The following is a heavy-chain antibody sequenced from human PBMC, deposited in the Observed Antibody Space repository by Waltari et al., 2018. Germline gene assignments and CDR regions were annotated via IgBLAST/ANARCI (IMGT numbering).Heavy chain of an antibody. J-gene: IGHJ4*02. Sequence: EVQLVESGGGLVQPGRSLRLSCTASGFTFGDYAMSWFRQAPGKGLEWVGFIRSKAYVGTTEYAASVKGRFTISRDDSKSIAYLQMNSLKTEDTAVYYCTSYYDSAPDYWGQGTLVTVSS. CDR2: IRSKAYVGTT. CDR1: GFTFGDYA. V-gene: IGHV3-49*03. D-gene: IGHD3-22*01. CDR3: TSYYDSAPDY.